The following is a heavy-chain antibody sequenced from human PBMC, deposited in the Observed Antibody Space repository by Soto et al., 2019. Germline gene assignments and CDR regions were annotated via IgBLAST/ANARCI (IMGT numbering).Heavy chain of an antibody. Sequence: QVQLVESGGGVVQPGRSLRLSCAASGFTFNRYAIHWVRQAPGKGLEWVAVISYGGSDKYYADSVKGRFTVSRDNSKNTLYLQMNSLRAEDTAIYYCAKKANSGPGSQYFDNWGQGTLVTVSS. CDR1: GFTFNRYA. J-gene: IGHJ4*02. D-gene: IGHD3-10*01. V-gene: IGHV3-30-3*02. CDR2: ISYGGSDK. CDR3: AKKANSGPGSQYFDN.